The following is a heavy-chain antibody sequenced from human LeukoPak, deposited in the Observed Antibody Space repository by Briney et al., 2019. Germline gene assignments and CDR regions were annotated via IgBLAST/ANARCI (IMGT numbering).Heavy chain of an antibody. J-gene: IGHJ4*02. D-gene: IGHD3-22*01. CDR3: ARGPERSGYYYGSTVY. CDR2: INPSGGST. V-gene: IGHV1-46*01. Sequence: ASVKVSCKASGYTFTSYYMHWVRQAPGQGLEWMGIINPSGGSTSYAQKFQGRVTMTRDTSTSIVYMELSSLRSEDTAVYYCARGPERSGYYYGSTVYWGQGTLVTVSS. CDR1: GYTFTSYY.